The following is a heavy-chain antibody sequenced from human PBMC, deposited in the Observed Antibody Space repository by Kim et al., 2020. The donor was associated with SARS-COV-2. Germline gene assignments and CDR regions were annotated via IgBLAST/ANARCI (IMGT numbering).Heavy chain of an antibody. V-gene: IGHV4-34*01. CDR1: GGSFSGYY. CDR3: ASRLWGPGFYYDSSGAFDI. J-gene: IGHJ3*02. CDR2: INHSGST. Sequence: SETLSLTCAVYGGSFSGYYWSWIRQPPGKGLEWIGEINHSGSTNYNPSLKSRVTISVDTSKNQFSLKLSSVTAADTAVYYCASRLWGPGFYYDSSGAFDIWGQGTMVTVSS. D-gene: IGHD3-22*01.